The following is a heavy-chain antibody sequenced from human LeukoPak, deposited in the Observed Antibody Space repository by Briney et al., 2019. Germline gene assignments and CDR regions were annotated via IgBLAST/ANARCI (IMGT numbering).Heavy chain of an antibody. CDR3: ARVKIDGGSSLDY. CDR2: ISSSSSYI. Sequence: GGSLRLSCAASGFTFSSYSMNWVRQAPGKGLEWVSSISSSSSYIYYADSVKGRFTISRDNAKNSLYLQMNSLRAEDTAVYYCARVKIDGGSSLDYWGQGTLVTVSS. CDR1: GFTFSSYS. V-gene: IGHV3-21*01. D-gene: IGHD4-23*01. J-gene: IGHJ4*02.